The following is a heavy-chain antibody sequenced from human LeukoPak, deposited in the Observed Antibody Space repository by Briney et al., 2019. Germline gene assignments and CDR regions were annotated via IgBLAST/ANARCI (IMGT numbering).Heavy chain of an antibody. Sequence: ASMKVSCKSSGFTFTVHYIHWVRQGPGQGLEWMGYIGPHSTFTSSPQEFQGRVTMTRDASMSTAYMELTRLTSDDTAVYYCVREGEGPLSKDFDYWGQGTLVTVSS. CDR2: IGPHSTFT. CDR3: VREGEGPLSKDFDY. CDR1: GFTFTVHY. J-gene: IGHJ4*02. V-gene: IGHV1-2*02. D-gene: IGHD2/OR15-2a*01.